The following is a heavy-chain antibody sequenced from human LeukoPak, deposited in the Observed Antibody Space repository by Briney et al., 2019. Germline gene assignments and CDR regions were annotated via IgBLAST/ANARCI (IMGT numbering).Heavy chain of an antibody. J-gene: IGHJ4*02. D-gene: IGHD2-2*01. Sequence: PSETLSLTCAVYGGSFSGYYWSWIRQPPGKGLEWIGEINHSGSTNYNPSLKSRVTISVDTSKNQFSLKLSSVTAADTAVYYCARGLVIVPASLQPEPHGSELSPVYFDYWGQGTLVTVSS. V-gene: IGHV4-34*01. CDR1: GGSFSGYY. CDR2: INHSGST. CDR3: ARGLVIVPASLQPEPHGSELSPVYFDY.